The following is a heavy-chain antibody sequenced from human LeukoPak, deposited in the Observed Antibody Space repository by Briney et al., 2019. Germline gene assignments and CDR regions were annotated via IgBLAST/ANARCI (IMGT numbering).Heavy chain of an antibody. J-gene: IGHJ3*02. D-gene: IGHD3-22*01. CDR1: GFTFSSYS. CDR3: ARVGREYYFDSSGYYRNDAFDI. V-gene: IGHV3-48*04. CDR2: ISSSGSII. Sequence: PGGSLRLSCAASGFTFSSYSMNWVRQAPGKGLEWVSYISSSGSIIYYADSVKGRFTISRDNARNSLSLQMNSLRAEDSAVYYCARVGREYYFDSSGYYRNDAFDIWGQGTMVTVSS.